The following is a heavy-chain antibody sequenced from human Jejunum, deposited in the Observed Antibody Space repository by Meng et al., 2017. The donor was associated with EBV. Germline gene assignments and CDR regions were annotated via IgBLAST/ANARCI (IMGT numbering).Heavy chain of an antibody. CDR1: GGSISSSSYY. V-gene: IGHV4-39*01. CDR2: YYNSGST. D-gene: IGHD1-26*01. Sequence: LLPQEAGLGMGKPAETLALAFTFAGGSISSSSYYWGWIRQPPGKGLEWIGTYYNSGSTYYNPSLKSRVTISVDTSKNQFFLKLISVTAADTAAYYCARQGPSGRTFDYWGQGTLVTVSS. J-gene: IGHJ4*02. CDR3: ARQGPSGRTFDY.